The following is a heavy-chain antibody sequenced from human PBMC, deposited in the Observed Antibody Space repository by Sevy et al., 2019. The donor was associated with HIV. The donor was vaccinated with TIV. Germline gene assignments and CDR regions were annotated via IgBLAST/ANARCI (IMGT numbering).Heavy chain of an antibody. CDR1: GFTFSSYA. V-gene: IGHV3-23*01. Sequence: GGSLRLSCAASGFTFSSYAMTWVRQAPGKGLEWVSTLSFGCGKIKYADSVNGRFTISRDNSKNTLYLQMNSLRAEDTAVYYCAREGCSKPHDYWGQGTLVTVSS. D-gene: IGHD3-10*02. J-gene: IGHJ4*02. CDR2: LSFGCGKI. CDR3: AREGCSKPHDY.